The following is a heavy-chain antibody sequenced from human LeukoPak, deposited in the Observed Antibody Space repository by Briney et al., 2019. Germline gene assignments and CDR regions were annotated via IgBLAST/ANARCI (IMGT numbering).Heavy chain of an antibody. D-gene: IGHD1-26*01. Sequence: GRSLRLSCAASGFTFSRYGMHWVRQAPDKGLEWVTSISNDGSNKYYADSVKGRFTISRDNSKNTLYLQMNSLRAEDTAIYSCANVGLLVGATVGHWGQGTLVTVSS. CDR3: ANVGLLVGATVGH. CDR2: ISNDGSNK. J-gene: IGHJ4*02. V-gene: IGHV3-30*18. CDR1: GFTFSRYG.